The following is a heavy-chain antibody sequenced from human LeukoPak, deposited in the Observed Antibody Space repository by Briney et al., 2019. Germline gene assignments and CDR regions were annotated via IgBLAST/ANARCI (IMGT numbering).Heavy chain of an antibody. V-gene: IGHV1-69*05. CDR1: GGTFSSYA. J-gene: IGHJ4*02. CDR2: IIPIFGTA. CDR3: ARDLDGDYAT. D-gene: IGHD4-17*01. Sequence: SVKVSCKASGGTFSSYAISWVRQAPGQGLEWMGGIIPIFGTANYAQKFQGRVTMTRDTSTSTVYMELSSLRSEDTAVYYCARDLDGDYATWGQGTLVTVSS.